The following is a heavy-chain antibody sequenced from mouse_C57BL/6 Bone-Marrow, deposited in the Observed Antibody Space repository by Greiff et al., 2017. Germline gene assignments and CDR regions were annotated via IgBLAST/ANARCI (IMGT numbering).Heavy chain of an antibody. CDR3: ARSAYYSCWFAY. Sequence: QVQLQQSGAELVRPGTSVKMSCKASGYTFTNYWIGWAKQRPGHGLEWIGDIYPGGGYTNYNEKFKGKATLTADKSTSTASMQFSSLTSEDSAIYYCARSAYYSCWFAYWGQGTLVTVSA. J-gene: IGHJ3*01. CDR1: GYTFTNYW. V-gene: IGHV1-63*01. D-gene: IGHD2-12*01. CDR2: IYPGGGYT.